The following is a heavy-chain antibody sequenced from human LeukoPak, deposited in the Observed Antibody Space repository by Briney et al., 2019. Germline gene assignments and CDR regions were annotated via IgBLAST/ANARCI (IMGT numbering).Heavy chain of an antibody. D-gene: IGHD3-10*01. J-gene: IGHJ4*02. CDR2: INQDENKK. Sequence: GGSLRLSCAASGFTFSSYWMNWVRQAPGKGLEWVANINQDENKKYYVDSVKGRFTMSRDNAKNSLYLQMNSLRAEDTAVYFCARGTPYYGSGTYVMSHLDYWGQGTLVTVSS. CDR3: ARGTPYYGSGTYVMSHLDY. V-gene: IGHV3-7*01. CDR1: GFTFSSYW.